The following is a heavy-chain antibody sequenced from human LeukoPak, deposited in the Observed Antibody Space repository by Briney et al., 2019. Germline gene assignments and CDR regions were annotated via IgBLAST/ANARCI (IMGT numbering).Heavy chain of an antibody. CDR1: GFAFDEHG. D-gene: IGHD2-2*01. J-gene: IGHJ4*02. CDR2: INWSGGST. CDR3: ARAPITSPFYFDS. V-gene: IGHV3-20*04. Sequence: GGSLRLSCTASGFAFDEHGMSWVRQVPGKGLEWVSGINWSGGSTDYADPVRGRFTISRDNAKNSLYLQMDSLRAEDTAMYYCARAPITSPFYFDSWGQGTLVTVSS.